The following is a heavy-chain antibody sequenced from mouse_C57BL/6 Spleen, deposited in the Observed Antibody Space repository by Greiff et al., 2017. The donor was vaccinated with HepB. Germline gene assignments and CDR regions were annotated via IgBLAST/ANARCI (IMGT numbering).Heavy chain of an antibody. V-gene: IGHV1-80*01. Sequence: VQLQQSGAELVKPGASVKISCKASGYAFSSYWMNWVKQSPGKGLEWIGQIYPGDGDTNYNGKFKGKATLTADKSSSTAYMQLSSLTSEDSAVYFCARRDYNYAMDYWGQGTSVTVSS. J-gene: IGHJ4*01. D-gene: IGHD2-4*01. CDR1: GYAFSSYW. CDR3: ARRDYNYAMDY. CDR2: IYPGDGDT.